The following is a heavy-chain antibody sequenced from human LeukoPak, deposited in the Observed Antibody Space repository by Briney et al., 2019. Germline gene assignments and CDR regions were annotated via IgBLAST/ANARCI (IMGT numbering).Heavy chain of an antibody. V-gene: IGHV1-8*01. Sequence: ASVKVSCKASGYTFTSYDINWVRQATGQGLEWMGWMNPNSGNTGYAQKFQGRVTMTRNTSISTAYMELSSLRSEDTAVYYCARTPFQDTAMVNWFDPWGQGTLVTVSS. J-gene: IGHJ5*02. CDR2: MNPNSGNT. D-gene: IGHD5-18*01. CDR3: ARTPFQDTAMVNWFDP. CDR1: GYTFTSYD.